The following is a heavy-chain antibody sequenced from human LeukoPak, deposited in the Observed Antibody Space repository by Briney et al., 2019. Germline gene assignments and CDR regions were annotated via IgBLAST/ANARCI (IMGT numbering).Heavy chain of an antibody. Sequence: PSETLSLTCTVSGGSISNGDHYWSWIRQPPGKGLEWIGYIYYSGSTNYNPSLKSRVTISVDTSKNQFSLKLSSVTAADTAVYYCARAAYSGSYHSDYWGQGTLVTVSS. CDR1: GGSISNGDHY. D-gene: IGHD1-26*01. V-gene: IGHV4-61*08. CDR3: ARAAYSGSYHSDY. CDR2: IYYSGST. J-gene: IGHJ4*02.